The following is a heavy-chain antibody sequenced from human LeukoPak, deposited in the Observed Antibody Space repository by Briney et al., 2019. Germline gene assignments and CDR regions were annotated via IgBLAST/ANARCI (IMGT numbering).Heavy chain of an antibody. D-gene: IGHD2-2*01. V-gene: IGHV3-53*05. J-gene: IGHJ3*02. Sequence: GGSLRLSCAASGFTVSSNYMSWVRQAPGKGLEWVSVIYAGGNTYYADSVKGRFTISRDNSKNTVYLQMNSLRSEDTAVYYCARGLLGHCSSISCYPGAFDNWGQGTMVSVSS. CDR1: GFTVSSNY. CDR3: ARGLLGHCSSISCYPGAFDN. CDR2: IYAGGNT.